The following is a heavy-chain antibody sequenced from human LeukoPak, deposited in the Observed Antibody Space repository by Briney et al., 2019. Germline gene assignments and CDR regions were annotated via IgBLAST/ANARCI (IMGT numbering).Heavy chain of an antibody. J-gene: IGHJ4*02. Sequence: GASVKVSCKASGYTFTNYGISWVRQAPGQGLEWMGWINADNGNTNYAQKLQVRVTMTTDTSKNTAYMELRRLRSDDTAVYYCARVLQRSSDWSRILSYFDYWGQGTLVTVSS. D-gene: IGHD6-19*01. V-gene: IGHV1-18*01. CDR1: GYTFTNYG. CDR2: INADNGNT. CDR3: ARVLQRSSDWSRILSYFDY.